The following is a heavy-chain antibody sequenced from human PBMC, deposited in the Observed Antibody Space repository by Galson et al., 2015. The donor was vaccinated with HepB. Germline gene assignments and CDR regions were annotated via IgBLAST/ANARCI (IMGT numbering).Heavy chain of an antibody. CDR2: LYDSGNT. J-gene: IGHJ3*02. V-gene: IGHV4-59*01. CDR1: GGSISSYY. Sequence: ETLSLTCTVSGGSISSYYWSWIRQPPGKGLEWIGFLYDSGNTKYNASLKSRVTISVDTSKNHFSLKLTSVTAADTAVYYCARHAGGYAFDIWGQGTMVTVSS. CDR3: ARHAGGYAFDI. D-gene: IGHD2-15*01.